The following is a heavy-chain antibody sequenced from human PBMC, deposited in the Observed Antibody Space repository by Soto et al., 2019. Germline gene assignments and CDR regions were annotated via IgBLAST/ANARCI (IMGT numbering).Heavy chain of an antibody. CDR2: MYPGDSDT. V-gene: IGHV5-51*01. CDR3: ARTPVAGKIRGCYYGMDV. J-gene: IGHJ6*02. Sequence: GESLKISCKGSGYSFTSYWIGWVRQMPGKGLEGMGIMYPGDSDTRYSPSFQGQVTISADKSISTAYLQWSSLKASDTAMYYCARTPVAGKIRGCYYGMDVWGQGTTVTVSS. CDR1: GYSFTSYW. D-gene: IGHD6-19*01.